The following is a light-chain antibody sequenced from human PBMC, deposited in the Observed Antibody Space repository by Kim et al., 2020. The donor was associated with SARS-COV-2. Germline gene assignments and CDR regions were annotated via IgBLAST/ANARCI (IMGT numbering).Light chain of an antibody. CDR3: SSYAGSNNLV. V-gene: IGLV2-8*01. CDR1: CSDVGCYNY. J-gene: IGLJ2*01. Sequence: GQSLTISCTVTCSDVGCYNYVSWYQQHPGKPPKLMIYEVSKRPSGVPDRFSGSKSGNTASLTVSGLQAEDEADYYCSSYAGSNNLVFGGGTQLTVL. CDR2: EVS.